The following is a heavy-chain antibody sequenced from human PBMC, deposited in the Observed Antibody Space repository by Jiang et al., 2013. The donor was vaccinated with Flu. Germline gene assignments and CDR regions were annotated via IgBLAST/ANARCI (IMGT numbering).Heavy chain of an antibody. CDR2: INTNGGST. J-gene: IGHJ4*02. D-gene: IGHD4-17*01. CDR1: GFTFSDSA. CDR3: AKGYGYFDY. Sequence: QLLESGGGLAQPGGSLRLSCAASGFTFSDSAMSWVRQAPGKGLEWVSAINTNGGSTYYADSVKGRVSISRDNSKDTLYLQMNGLRVDDTAIYYCAKGYGYFDYWGQGAPGHRLL. V-gene: IGHV3-23*01.